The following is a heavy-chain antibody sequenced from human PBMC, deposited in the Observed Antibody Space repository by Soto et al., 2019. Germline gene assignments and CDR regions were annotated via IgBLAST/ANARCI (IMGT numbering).Heavy chain of an antibody. D-gene: IGHD3-22*01. V-gene: IGHV5-51*01. Sequence: GESLKISCKGSGYSFTSYWIGWVRQMPGKGLEWMGITYPGDSDTRYSPSFQGQVTISADKSISTAYLQWSSLKASDTAMYYCARASYDSSGYYYVQLDYWGQGTPVTVSS. CDR3: ARASYDSSGYYYVQLDY. J-gene: IGHJ4*01. CDR2: TYPGDSDT. CDR1: GYSFTSYW.